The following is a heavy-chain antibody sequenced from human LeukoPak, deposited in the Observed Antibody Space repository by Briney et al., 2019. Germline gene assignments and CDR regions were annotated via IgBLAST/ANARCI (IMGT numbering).Heavy chain of an antibody. J-gene: IGHJ6*02. D-gene: IGHD2-2*01. CDR1: GGSISSYY. CDR2: IYTSGST. V-gene: IGHV4-4*07. Sequence: SETLSLTCTASGGSISSYYWSWIRQPAGKGLEWIGRIYTSGSTNYNPSLKSRVTMSVDTSKNQFSLKLSSVTAADTAVYYCVGTAARNYYYGMDVWGQGTTVTVSS. CDR3: VGTAARNYYYGMDV.